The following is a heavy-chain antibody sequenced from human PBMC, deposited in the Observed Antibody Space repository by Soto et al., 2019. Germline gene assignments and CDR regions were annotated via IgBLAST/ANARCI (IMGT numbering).Heavy chain of an antibody. CDR2: IYHSGST. J-gene: IGHJ5*02. CDR1: GGSISSGCYS. Sequence: SETLCLTCAVSGGSISSGCYSWSWIRQPPGKGLEWIGYIYHSGSTYYNPSLKSRVTISVDRSKNQFSLKLSSVTAADTAVYYCARVVGCTNGVCYRGNWFDPWGQGTLVTVSS. CDR3: ARVVGCTNGVCYRGNWFDP. D-gene: IGHD2-8*01. V-gene: IGHV4-30-2*01.